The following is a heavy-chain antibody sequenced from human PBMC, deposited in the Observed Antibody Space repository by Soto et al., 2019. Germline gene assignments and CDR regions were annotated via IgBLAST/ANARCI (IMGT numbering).Heavy chain of an antibody. Sequence: EVQLVESGGGLVKPGGSLRLSCAASGFTFSSYSMNWVRQAPGKGLEWVSSISSSSSDIYYADSVKGRFTISRYNAKNELYLKRNRLGAKDTYVYYCYVRGVITGGTFDIWGQGTMVTVSS. CDR3: YVRGVITGGTFDI. CDR1: GFTFSSYS. V-gene: IGHV3-21*01. J-gene: IGHJ3*02. D-gene: IGHD3-10*01. CDR2: ISSSSSDI.